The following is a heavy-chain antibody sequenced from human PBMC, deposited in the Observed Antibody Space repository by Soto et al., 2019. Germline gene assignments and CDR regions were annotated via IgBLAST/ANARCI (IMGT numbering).Heavy chain of an antibody. CDR3: ANQNYGDSDY. Sequence: SETLSLTCTVSGGSISSHYWTWIRQPPGKRLEWIAYISDTRGSSYNPSLKSRGTISLDRSKNQFSLKLTSVTAADTAIYYCANQNYGDSDYWGQGTLVTVSS. CDR2: ISDTRGS. J-gene: IGHJ4*02. V-gene: IGHV4-59*11. D-gene: IGHD4-17*01. CDR1: GGSISSHY.